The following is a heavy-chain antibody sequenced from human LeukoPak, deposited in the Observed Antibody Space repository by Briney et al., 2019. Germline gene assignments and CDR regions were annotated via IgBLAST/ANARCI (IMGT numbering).Heavy chain of an antibody. V-gene: IGHV4-59*01. CDR2: IYYSGTT. CDR1: GGSIGTYS. J-gene: IGHJ4*02. CDR3: ARGVYIAAAQYGN. D-gene: IGHD6-13*01. Sequence: PSETLSLTCTVSGGSIGTYSWNWIRQPPGKGLEWIGYIYYSGTTNYNPSLKSRVTISVDTSKNQFSLKLSSVTAADTAVYYCARGVYIAAAQYGNWGQGTLVTVSS.